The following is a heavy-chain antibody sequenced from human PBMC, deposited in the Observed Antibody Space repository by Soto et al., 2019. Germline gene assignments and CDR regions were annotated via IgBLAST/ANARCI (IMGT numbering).Heavy chain of an antibody. V-gene: IGHV3-23*01. CDR2: ISGSGGST. CDR1: GFTFSSYA. CDR3: ANDQEPRYSGSYYYYYGMDV. Sequence: PGGSLRLSCAAPGFTFSSYAMSWVRQAPGKGLEWVSAISGSGGSTYYADSVKGRFTISRDNSKNTLYLQMNSLRAEDTAVYYCANDQEPRYSGSYYYYYGMDVWGQGTTVTVSS. J-gene: IGHJ6*02. D-gene: IGHD1-26*01.